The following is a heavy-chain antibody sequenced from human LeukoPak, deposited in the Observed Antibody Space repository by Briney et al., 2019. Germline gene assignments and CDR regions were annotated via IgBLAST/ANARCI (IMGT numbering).Heavy chain of an antibody. CDR1: GFTFSTYA. V-gene: IGHV3-9*01. J-gene: IGHJ4*02. D-gene: IGHD4-17*01. CDR2: ISWNSGSI. Sequence: GGSLRLSCAASGFTFSTYAMHWVRQAPGKGLEWVSGISWNSGSIGYADSVKGRFTISRDNAKNSLYLQMNSLRAEDTALYYCAKETFSDYGDYYFDYWGQGTLVTVSS. CDR3: AKETFSDYGDYYFDY.